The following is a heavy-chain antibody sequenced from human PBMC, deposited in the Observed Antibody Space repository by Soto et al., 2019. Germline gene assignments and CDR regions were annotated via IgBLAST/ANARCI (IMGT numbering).Heavy chain of an antibody. CDR2: ISDTGGST. Sequence: PGGSLRLSCAASGFTFTNYAMTWVRQAPGKGLQWVSGISDTGGSTYYADSVKGRFTISRDNYKNTLYLQMNSLRAEDTAIYYWSKRPNVEYGGRIDYWGQGTLVTVSS. D-gene: IGHD3-16*01. V-gene: IGHV3-23*01. CDR1: GFTFTNYA. CDR3: SKRPNVEYGGRIDY. J-gene: IGHJ4*02.